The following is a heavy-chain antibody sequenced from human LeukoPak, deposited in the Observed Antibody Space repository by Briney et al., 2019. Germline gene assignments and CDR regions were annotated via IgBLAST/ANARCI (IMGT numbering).Heavy chain of an antibody. CDR1: GGSISSGSYY. V-gene: IGHV4-61*02. CDR3: ARDAVDTAMVTLGFDP. Sequence: PSETLSLTCTVSGGSISSGSYYWSWIRQPAGKGLEWIGRIYTSGSTNYNPSLKSRVTISVDTSKNQFSLKLSSVTAADTAVYYCARDAVDTAMVTLGFDPWGQGTLVTVSS. D-gene: IGHD5-18*01. J-gene: IGHJ5*02. CDR2: IYTSGST.